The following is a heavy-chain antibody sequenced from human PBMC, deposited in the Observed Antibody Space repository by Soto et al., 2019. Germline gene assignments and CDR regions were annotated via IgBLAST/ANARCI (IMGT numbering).Heavy chain of an antibody. Sequence: SGPTLVNPTQTLTLTCTFSGFSLSTPGMRVSWIRQPPGKALEWLARIEWDDDKFYSTSLETRLTISKDTSKNQVVLTMTNMDPVATAKYYCERSPTGYYGMDVWGQGTTVTVSS. D-gene: IGHD4-17*01. CDR1: GFSLSTPGMR. J-gene: IGHJ6*02. V-gene: IGHV2-70*04. CDR3: ERSPTGYYGMDV. CDR2: IEWDDDK.